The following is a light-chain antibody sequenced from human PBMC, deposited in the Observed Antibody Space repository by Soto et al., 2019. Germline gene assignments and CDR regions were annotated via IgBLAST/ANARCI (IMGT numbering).Light chain of an antibody. Sequence: QSVLTQPASVSGSPGQSITISCTGTSSDVGGYNYVSWYQQHPGKAPKLMIYEVSNRPSGVSNRFSGSKSGNTASLTISGLQAEDEAHYYCSSYTSNRTMVFGGGTKLTVL. CDR3: SSYTSNRTMV. CDR2: EVS. V-gene: IGLV2-14*01. CDR1: SSDVGGYNY. J-gene: IGLJ2*01.